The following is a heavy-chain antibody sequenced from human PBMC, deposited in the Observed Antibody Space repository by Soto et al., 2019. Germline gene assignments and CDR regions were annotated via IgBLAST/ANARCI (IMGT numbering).Heavy chain of an antibody. D-gene: IGHD5-12*01. CDR3: ARDDLLRGFTAYGPK. V-gene: IGHV3-7*05. Sequence: GGSLRLSCAASGFTFSGYWMSWVRQAPGKGLEWVANIKHDGSEKYYVDSVKGRFTISRDNAKNSLYLQMNSLRAEDTAVYYCARDDLLRGFTAYGPKWSQGTLVTVSS. CDR2: IKHDGSEK. CDR1: GFTFSGYW. J-gene: IGHJ4*02.